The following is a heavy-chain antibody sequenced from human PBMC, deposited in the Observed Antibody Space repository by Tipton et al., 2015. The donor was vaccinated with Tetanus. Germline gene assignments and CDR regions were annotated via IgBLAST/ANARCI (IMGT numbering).Heavy chain of an antibody. V-gene: IGHV3-30-3*01. Sequence: SLRLSCAASGFTFSSYAMHWVRQAPGKGLEWVAVISYDGSNKYYADSVKGRFTISRDNSKNTLYLQMNSLRAEDTAVYYCARDQPGSTLTPEGAFDIWGQGTMVTVSS. CDR2: ISYDGSNK. D-gene: IGHD4-17*01. J-gene: IGHJ3*02. CDR3: ARDQPGSTLTPEGAFDI. CDR1: GFTFSSYA.